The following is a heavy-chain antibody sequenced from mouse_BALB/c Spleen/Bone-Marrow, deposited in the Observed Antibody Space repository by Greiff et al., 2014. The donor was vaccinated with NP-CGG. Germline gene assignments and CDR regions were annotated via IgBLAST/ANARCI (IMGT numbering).Heavy chain of an antibody. Sequence: EVQVVESGGGLVQPGGSLRLSCATSGFTFSGYYMSWVRQPPGKALEWLGFIRNKANGYTTEYSASVKGRFTISRDNSQSILYLQMNTLRAEDSATYYCARDMGLLRFDYWGQGTTLTVSS. V-gene: IGHV7-3*02. CDR3: ARDMGLLRFDY. CDR2: IRNKANGYTT. J-gene: IGHJ2*01. CDR1: GFTFSGYY. D-gene: IGHD1-1*01.